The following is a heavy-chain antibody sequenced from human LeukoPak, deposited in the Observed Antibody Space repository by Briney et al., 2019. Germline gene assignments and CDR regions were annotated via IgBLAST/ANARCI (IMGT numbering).Heavy chain of an antibody. CDR1: GFTFSSYA. Sequence: PGGSLRLSCAASGFTFSSYAMSWVRQALGKGLEWVSAISGSGGSTYYADSVKGRFTTSRDNSKNTLYLQMNSLRAEDTAIYYCGASRQYVGAFDIWGQGTLVTVSS. D-gene: IGHD3-16*01. V-gene: IGHV3-23*01. CDR2: ISGSGGST. J-gene: IGHJ3*02. CDR3: GASRQYVGAFDI.